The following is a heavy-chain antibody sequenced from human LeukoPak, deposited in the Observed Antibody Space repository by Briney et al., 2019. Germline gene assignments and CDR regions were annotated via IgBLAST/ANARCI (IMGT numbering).Heavy chain of an antibody. J-gene: IGHJ5*02. CDR2: IYPGDSDT. D-gene: IGHD3-10*01. Sequence: GESLKISCKGSGYSFTSYWIGWVRQMPGKGLEWMGIIYPGDSDTRYSPSFQGQVTISADKSISTAYLQWSSLKASDTARYYCARTSYYYGSGSYYIGWFDPWGQGTLVIVSP. V-gene: IGHV5-51*01. CDR1: GYSFTSYW. CDR3: ARTSYYYGSGSYYIGWFDP.